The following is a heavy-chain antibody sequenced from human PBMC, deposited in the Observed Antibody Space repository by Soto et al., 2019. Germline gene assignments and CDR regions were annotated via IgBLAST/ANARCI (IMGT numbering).Heavy chain of an antibody. D-gene: IGHD2-2*01. CDR2: ISGSGGST. J-gene: IGHJ4*02. CDR3: ARDSRVQYQLPDFDY. V-gene: IGHV3-23*01. CDR1: GFTFSSYA. Sequence: GGSLRLSCAASGFTFSSYAMSWVSQAPGKGLEWVSAISGSGGSTYYADSVKGRFTISRDNAKNSLYLQMNSLRAEDTAVYYCARDSRVQYQLPDFDYWGQGTLVTVSS.